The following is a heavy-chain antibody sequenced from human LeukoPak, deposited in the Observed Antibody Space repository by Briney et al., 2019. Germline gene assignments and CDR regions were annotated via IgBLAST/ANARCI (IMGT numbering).Heavy chain of an antibody. Sequence: ASVKVSCKASGYTFTGYYMHWVRQAPGQGLEWMGWISAYNGNTNYAQKLQGRVTMTTDTSTSTAYMELRSLRSDDTAVYYCARGRVVATTFDYWGQGTLVTVSS. CDR3: ARGRVVATTFDY. CDR1: GYTFTGYY. D-gene: IGHD5-12*01. V-gene: IGHV1-18*04. J-gene: IGHJ4*02. CDR2: ISAYNGNT.